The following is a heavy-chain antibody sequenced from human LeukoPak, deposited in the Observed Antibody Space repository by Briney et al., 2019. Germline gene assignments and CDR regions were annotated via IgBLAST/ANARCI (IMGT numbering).Heavy chain of an antibody. CDR2: IYPGDSDT. V-gene: IGHV5-51*01. D-gene: IGHD2-2*01. CDR3: ARLHEVPALYYYMDV. J-gene: IGHJ6*03. Sequence: GESLKISCKGSGYSFTSYWIGWVRQMPGKGLEWMGNIYPGDSDTRYSPSFQGPVNISAGKSIRTAYLQWSSLKASDTAMYYFARLHEVPALYYYMDVWGKGTTVTVSS. CDR1: GYSFTSYW.